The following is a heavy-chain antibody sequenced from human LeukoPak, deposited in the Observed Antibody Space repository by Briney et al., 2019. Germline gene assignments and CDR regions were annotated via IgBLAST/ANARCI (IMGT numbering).Heavy chain of an antibody. D-gene: IGHD6-19*01. J-gene: IGHJ4*02. Sequence: ASVKVSCKVSGYTLTELSMHWVRQAPGKGLEWMGGFDPEDGETIYAQKFQGRVTMTEDTSTDTAYMELSSLRSEDTAVYYCAREAAVAVAGSFPTDYWGQGTLVTVSS. CDR2: FDPEDGET. V-gene: IGHV1-24*01. CDR1: GYTLTELS. CDR3: AREAAVAVAGSFPTDY.